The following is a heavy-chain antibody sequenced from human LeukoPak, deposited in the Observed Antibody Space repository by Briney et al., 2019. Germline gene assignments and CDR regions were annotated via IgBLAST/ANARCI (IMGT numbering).Heavy chain of an antibody. V-gene: IGHV1-18*01. Sequence: ASVKVSCKASGSTFTSYDISWVRQAPGQGLEWMGWISPYNGNTDYAQKLQGRVTMTRDTSTSTVYMELSSLRSEDTAVYYCARYASGYSRDYWGQGTLVTVSS. J-gene: IGHJ4*02. CDR3: ARYASGYSRDY. CDR1: GSTFTSYD. D-gene: IGHD2-15*01. CDR2: ISPYNGNT.